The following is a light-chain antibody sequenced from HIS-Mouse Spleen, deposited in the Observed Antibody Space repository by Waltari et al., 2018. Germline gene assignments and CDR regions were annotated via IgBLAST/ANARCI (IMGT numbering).Light chain of an antibody. V-gene: IGLV2-14*03. J-gene: IGLJ3*02. CDR1: SSDVGGYHY. CDR3: SSYTSSSTWV. CDR2: DVS. Sequence: QSALTQPASVSGSPGQSIPISCTGTSSDVGGYHYFSWYQQHPGKAPKLMIYDVSNRPSGVSNRFSGSKSGNTASLTISGLQAEDEADYYCSSYTSSSTWVFGGGTKLTVL.